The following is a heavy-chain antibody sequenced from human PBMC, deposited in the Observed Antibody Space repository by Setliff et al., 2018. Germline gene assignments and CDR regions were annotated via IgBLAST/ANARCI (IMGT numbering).Heavy chain of an antibody. J-gene: IGHJ4*02. CDR3: ATRATRSGSMGGFDY. D-gene: IGHD3-10*01. CDR1: GYSFTNYD. CDR2: INPNSGNT. Sequence: ASVKVSCKASGYSFTNYDINWVRQATGQGLEWMGWINPNSGNTDYAQKFQGRVTMTTNTSISTAYMELSSLRSEDTAVYYCATRATRSGSMGGFDYWGQGTLVTVSS. V-gene: IGHV1-8*02.